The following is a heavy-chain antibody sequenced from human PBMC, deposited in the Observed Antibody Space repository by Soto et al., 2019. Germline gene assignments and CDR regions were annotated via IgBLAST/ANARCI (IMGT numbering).Heavy chain of an antibody. CDR2: ISSSGGTI. V-gene: IGHV3-11*01. CDR1: GFTFSDYY. D-gene: IGHD2-15*01. J-gene: IGHJ6*02. CDR3: AREPDCSGGSCYYYYYGMDV. Sequence: PGGSLRLSCAASGFTFSDYYMSWIRQAPGKGLEWVSYISSSGGTIYYADSVKGRFTISRDNAKNSLYLQMNSLRAEDTAAYYCAREPDCSGGSCYYYYYGMDVWGQGTTVTV.